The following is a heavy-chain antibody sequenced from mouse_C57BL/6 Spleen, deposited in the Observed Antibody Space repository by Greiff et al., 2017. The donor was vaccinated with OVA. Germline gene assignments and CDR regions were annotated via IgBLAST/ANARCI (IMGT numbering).Heavy chain of an antibody. D-gene: IGHD1-1*01. J-gene: IGHJ2*01. CDR1: GYAFSSSW. V-gene: IGHV1-82*01. Sequence: VQLQQPGPELVKPGASVKISCKASGYAFSSSWMNWVKQRPGKGLEWIGRIYPGDGDTNYNGKFKGKATLTADKSSSTAYMQLSSLTSEDSAVYFCARWDYGRGNFDYWGQGTTLTVSS. CDR2: IYPGDGDT. CDR3: ARWDYGRGNFDY.